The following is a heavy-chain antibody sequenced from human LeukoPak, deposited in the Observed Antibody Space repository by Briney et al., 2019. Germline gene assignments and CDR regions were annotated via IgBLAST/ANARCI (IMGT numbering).Heavy chain of an antibody. V-gene: IGHV3-20*04. D-gene: IGHD2-2*01. Sequence: GGSLRLSCAASGFTFDDYGMAWVRQAPGKGLEGVSGINWNGGSTGYADSVKGRFTISRDNAKNSLYLQMNSLRAEDTAFHYCARSYAQYCSTASCSHCDHWGQGTLVTVSS. J-gene: IGHJ4*02. CDR2: INWNGGST. CDR1: GFTFDDYG. CDR3: ARSYAQYCSTASCSHCDH.